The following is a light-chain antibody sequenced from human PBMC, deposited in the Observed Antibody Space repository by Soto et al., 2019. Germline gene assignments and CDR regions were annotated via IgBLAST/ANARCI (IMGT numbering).Light chain of an antibody. Sequence: QSALTQPPSASGSPEQSVTISCAGTSSDVGAYNYVSWYQQHPGKAPKLILYEVNKRPSGVPDRFSGSKSGNTASLTVSGLRAEDEADYYCTSYADSDNSVFGGGTKLTV. CDR2: EVN. CDR3: TSYADSDNSV. V-gene: IGLV2-8*01. J-gene: IGLJ3*02. CDR1: SSDVGAYNY.